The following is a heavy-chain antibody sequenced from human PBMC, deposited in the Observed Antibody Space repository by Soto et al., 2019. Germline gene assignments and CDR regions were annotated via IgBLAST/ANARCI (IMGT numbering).Heavy chain of an antibody. CDR1: GYTFTNYG. J-gene: IGHJ6*03. D-gene: IGHD6-6*01. Sequence: QVQLLQSGAEVKKPGASVKVSCKASGYTFTNYGITWVRQAPGQGLEWMGWISAYNGDPHYTQRLQGRVTMTTDTSTSTADMELRGLRSDDTAVYYCARVRQLVVYFYYYMDVWGKGTTVTVSS. CDR3: ARVRQLVVYFYYYMDV. CDR2: ISAYNGDP. V-gene: IGHV1-18*01.